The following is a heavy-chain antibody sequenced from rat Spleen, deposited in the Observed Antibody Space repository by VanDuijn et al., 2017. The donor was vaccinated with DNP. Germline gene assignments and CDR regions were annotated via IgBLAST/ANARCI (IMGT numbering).Heavy chain of an antibody. CDR2: ISYNGGTP. V-gene: IGHV5-7*01. J-gene: IGHJ4*01. CDR1: GFTFSDYY. D-gene: IGHD1-12*01. Sequence: EVLLVESDGGLVQPGRSLKLSCAVSGFTFSDYYMAWVRQAPAKGLEWVATISYNGGTPYYRDSVKGRFTISRDNAQSTLYLQMDSLRSEETATYYCTRHRTIMPYYYAMDAWGQGASVTVSS. CDR3: TRHRTIMPYYYAMDA.